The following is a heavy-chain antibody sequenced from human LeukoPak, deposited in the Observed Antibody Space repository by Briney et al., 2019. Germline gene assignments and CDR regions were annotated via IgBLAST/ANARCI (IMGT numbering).Heavy chain of an antibody. J-gene: IGHJ6*04. CDR3: ASKFYGNYLMDV. V-gene: IGHV3-21*01. CDR1: GFTFSSYS. D-gene: IGHD4-11*01. Sequence: PGGSLRLSCAASGFTFSSYSMYWVRQAPGKGLEWVSSISSSSSYIYYADSVKGRFTISRDNAKNSLYLQMNSLRAEDTAVYYCASKFYGNYLMDVWGKGTTVTVSS. CDR2: ISSSSSYI.